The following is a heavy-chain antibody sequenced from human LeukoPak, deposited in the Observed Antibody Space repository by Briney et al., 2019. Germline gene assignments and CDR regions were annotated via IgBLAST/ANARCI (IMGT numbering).Heavy chain of an antibody. CDR1: GFTFSNYV. J-gene: IGHJ4*02. Sequence: PGGSLRLSCAASGFTFSNYVMGWVRQAPGKGLEWVAVISYDGSNKYYADSVKGRFTISRDNSKNTLYLQMNSLRAEDTAVYYCARDHSEYYYDSSGYEFDYWGQGTLVTVSS. CDR3: ARDHSEYYYDSSGYEFDY. V-gene: IGHV3-30-3*01. CDR2: ISYDGSNK. D-gene: IGHD3-22*01.